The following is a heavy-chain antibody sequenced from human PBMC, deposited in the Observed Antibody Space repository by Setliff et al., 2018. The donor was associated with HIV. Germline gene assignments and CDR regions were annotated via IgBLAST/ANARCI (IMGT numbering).Heavy chain of an antibody. CDR3: ARGADYSDV. V-gene: IGHV5-51*01. CDR1: GYSFTNKW. J-gene: IGHJ4*02. Sequence: PGESMKLSCVAPGYSFTNKWIGWVRQTPGKGLEWMGIIYPGDSQTKYNPSFQGQVTISVDKSLRTAYLQWSSLKTSDTAFYFCARGADYSDVWGQGTLVTVSS. D-gene: IGHD4-4*01. CDR2: IYPGDSQT.